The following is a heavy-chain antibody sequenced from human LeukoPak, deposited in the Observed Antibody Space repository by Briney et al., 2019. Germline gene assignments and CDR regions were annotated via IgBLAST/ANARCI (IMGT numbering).Heavy chain of an antibody. J-gene: IGHJ4*02. D-gene: IGHD3-22*01. CDR2: IKSKTDGGTT. CDR1: GFIFTNYA. Sequence: GGSLRLSCAASGFIFTNYAMSWVRQAPGKGLEWVGRIKSKTDGGTTDYAAPVKGRFTISRDDSKNTLYLQMNGLKTEDTAVYYCTTEYDSSGYYYFFDYWGQGTLVTVSS. CDR3: TTEYDSSGYYYFFDY. V-gene: IGHV3-15*01.